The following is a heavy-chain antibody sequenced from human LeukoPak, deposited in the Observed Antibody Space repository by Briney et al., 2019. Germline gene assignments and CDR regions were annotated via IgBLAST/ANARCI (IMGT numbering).Heavy chain of an antibody. D-gene: IGHD1-26*01. CDR1: GFTFSSYG. J-gene: IGHJ6*02. V-gene: IGHV3-30*02. CDR2: IRYDGSNK. Sequence: GGSLRLSCAASGFTFSSYGMHWVRQAPGKGLEWVAFIRYDGSNKYYADAVKGRVTISRDNSKNTLYLQMNSLRAEDTAVHYCAKDRRWESHGRTGMDVWGQGTTVTVSS. CDR3: AKDRRWESHGRTGMDV.